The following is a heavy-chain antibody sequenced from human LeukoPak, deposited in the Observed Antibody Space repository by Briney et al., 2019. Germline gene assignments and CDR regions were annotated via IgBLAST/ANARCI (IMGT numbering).Heavy chain of an antibody. V-gene: IGHV3-7*01. Sequence: GGSLRLSCAASGFTFSTYGMHWVRQVPGKGLEWVASMNQDGSGRHYSDSVKGRFTISRDNAKNSVSLQMNSLRVEDTALYYCTREDRVGGSLDAWGQGALVTVSS. D-gene: IGHD1-26*01. CDR2: MNQDGSGR. CDR3: TREDRVGGSLDA. CDR1: GFTFSTYG. J-gene: IGHJ5*02.